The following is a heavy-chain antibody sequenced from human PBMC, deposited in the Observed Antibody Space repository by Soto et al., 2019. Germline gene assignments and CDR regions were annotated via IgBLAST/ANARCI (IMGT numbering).Heavy chain of an antibody. D-gene: IGHD3-9*01. CDR1: GFTFSSYG. CDR3: AKDGSYYDIFLYGMAV. Sequence: QVQLVESGGGVVQPGRSLRLSCAASGFTFSSYGMHWVRQAPGKGLEWVAVISYDGSNKYYADSVKGRFTISRDNSKNTLYLQMNSLRAEDTAVYYCAKDGSYYDIFLYGMAVWGQGTTVTVSS. CDR2: ISYDGSNK. J-gene: IGHJ6*02. V-gene: IGHV3-30*18.